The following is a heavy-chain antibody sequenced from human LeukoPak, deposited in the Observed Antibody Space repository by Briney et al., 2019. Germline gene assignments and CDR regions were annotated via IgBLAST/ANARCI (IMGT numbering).Heavy chain of an antibody. Sequence: GGSLRLSCEASGFTLSGYWMHWVRQAPGKGLEWVADIASDGSHTFYVESVKGRFTISRDNSKNTLYLQMNSLGPEDTAVYFCARERQDTVIHSGAFDIWGQGTMVTVSS. J-gene: IGHJ3*02. CDR2: IASDGSHT. V-gene: IGHV3-30-3*01. D-gene: IGHD2-21*02. CDR3: ARERQDTVIHSGAFDI. CDR1: GFTLSGYW.